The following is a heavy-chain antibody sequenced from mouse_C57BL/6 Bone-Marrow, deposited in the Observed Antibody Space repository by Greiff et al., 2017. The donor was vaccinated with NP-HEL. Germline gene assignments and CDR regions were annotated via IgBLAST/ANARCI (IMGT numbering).Heavy chain of an antibody. J-gene: IGHJ1*03. CDR3: ARMITTRGYWYFDV. CDR1: GFSLTSYG. D-gene: IGHD2-4*01. V-gene: IGHV2-2*01. Sequence: QLQQSGPGLVQPSQSLSITCTVSGFSLTSYGVHWVRQSPGKGLEWLGVIWSGGSTDYNAAFISRLSISKDNSKSQVFFKMNSLQADDTAIYYCARMITTRGYWYFDVWGTGTTVTVSS. CDR2: IWSGGST.